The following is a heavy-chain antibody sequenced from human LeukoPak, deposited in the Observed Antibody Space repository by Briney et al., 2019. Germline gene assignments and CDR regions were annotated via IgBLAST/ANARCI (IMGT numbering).Heavy chain of an antibody. V-gene: IGHV4-34*01. CDR3: ARHAGYCSGGSCYSAHYYYYMDV. D-gene: IGHD2-15*01. CDR1: GGSFSGYY. J-gene: IGHJ6*03. Sequence: SETLSLTCAVYGGSFSGYYWSWIRQPPGKGLEWIGEINHSGSTNYNPSLKSRVTISVDTSKNQFSLKLSSVTAADTAVYYCARHAGYCSGGSCYSAHYYYYMDVWGKGTTVTISS. CDR2: INHSGST.